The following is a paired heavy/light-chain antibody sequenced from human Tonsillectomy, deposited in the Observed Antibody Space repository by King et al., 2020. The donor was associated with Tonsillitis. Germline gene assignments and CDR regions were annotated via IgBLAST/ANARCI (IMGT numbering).Heavy chain of an antibody. J-gene: IGHJ2*01. D-gene: IGHD4-4*01. V-gene: IGHV3-23*01. CDR3: PTNIWGFYFDSSGNYQPGNHWFFDL. Sequence: EVQLLESGGGLVQPGGSLRLSCAASGFTFSNYAMSWVRQAPGKGLEWVSGISGSGDSTYYADSVKGRFTISRDNSKNTLYLQMSSLRAEDTAVYYCPTNIWGFYFDSSGNYQPGNHWFFDLWGRGTLVTVSS. CDR1: GFTFSNYA. CDR2: ISGSGDST.
Light chain of an antibody. Sequence: QSALTQPPSASGSPGQSVTISCTGTSSDVGSSHYVSWYQHHPGKAPKLMIYEVTKRPSGVPDRFSGSKSGNTASLTVSGLQAEDEAEYHCSSSVGSNKYVLFGGGTKLTVL. V-gene: IGLV2-8*01. CDR2: EVT. CDR3: SSSVGSNKYVL. CDR1: SSDVGSSHY. J-gene: IGLJ2*01.